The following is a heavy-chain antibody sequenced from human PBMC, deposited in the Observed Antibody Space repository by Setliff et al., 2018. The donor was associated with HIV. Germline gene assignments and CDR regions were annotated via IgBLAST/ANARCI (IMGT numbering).Heavy chain of an antibody. CDR3: ARGVWSGYYPDSFDI. D-gene: IGHD3-3*01. Sequence: PSETLSLTCTVSGGSVSSGGYYWSWSRQRQGKGLECIGYIYYSGSTSYNPSLKSRVTISVDTSKNQFSLKLKSLTVADTAMYYCARGVWSGYYPDSFDIWGQGTMVTVSS. CDR1: GGSVSSGGYY. CDR2: IYYSGST. J-gene: IGHJ3*02. V-gene: IGHV4-31*03.